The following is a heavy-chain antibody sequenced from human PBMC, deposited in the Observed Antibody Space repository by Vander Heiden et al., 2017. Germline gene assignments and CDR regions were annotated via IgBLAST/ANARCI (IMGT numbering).Heavy chain of an antibody. Sequence: EVQLVESGGGLVKPGNSLRLSGTASGFSSTPYTMNWVRQAPGKGLEWVSSISSNTYTYYADSVKGRFTISRDNAKNSLYLQMNSLRDGDTGVYYCARDGDNWNDLDYWGQGTLVTVSS. CDR3: ARDGDNWNDLDY. D-gene: IGHD1-1*01. J-gene: IGHJ4*02. CDR2: ISSNTYT. V-gene: IGHV3-21*01. CDR1: GFSSTPYT.